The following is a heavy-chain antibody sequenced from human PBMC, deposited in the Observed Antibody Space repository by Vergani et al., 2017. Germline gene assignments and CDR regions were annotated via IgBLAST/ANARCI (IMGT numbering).Heavy chain of an antibody. J-gene: IGHJ3*02. Sequence: QVQLQESGPGLVKPSQTLSLTCTVSGGPISSGGYYWSWIRQHPGKGLEWIGYIYYSGSTNYNPSLKSRVTISVDTSKNQFSLKLSSVTAADTAVYYCARAPIYCSSTSCYLDAFDIWGQGTMVTVSS. CDR2: IYYSGST. V-gene: IGHV4-31*03. D-gene: IGHD2-2*01. CDR3: ARAPIYCSSTSCYLDAFDI. CDR1: GGPISSGGYY.